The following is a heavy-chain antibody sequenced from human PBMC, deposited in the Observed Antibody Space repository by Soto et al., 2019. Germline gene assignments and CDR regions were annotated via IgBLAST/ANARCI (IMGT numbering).Heavy chain of an antibody. Sequence: GGSLSLSCAASGFTFSSYAMHWVRQAPGKGLEWVAVISYDGRNKYYADSVKGRFTISRDNSKNTLYLEMNSLRVEDTAVYHCVRDTAYCSGGTCYPSHDMDVWGQGTTVTVSS. J-gene: IGHJ6*02. CDR1: GFTFSSYA. CDR3: VRDTAYCSGGTCYPSHDMDV. CDR2: ISYDGRNK. D-gene: IGHD2-15*01. V-gene: IGHV3-30*04.